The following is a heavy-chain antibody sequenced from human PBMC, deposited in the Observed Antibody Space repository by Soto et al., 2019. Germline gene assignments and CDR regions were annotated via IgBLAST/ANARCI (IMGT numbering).Heavy chain of an antibody. CDR2: INSDGSST. V-gene: IGHV3-74*01. Sequence: GGSLRLSCAASGFTFSSYWMHWVRQAPGKGLVWVSRINSDGSSTSYADSVKGRFTIARDNAKNTLYLQMNSLRAEDTAVYYCARDRGWFGGYGMDVWGQGTTVTVSS. J-gene: IGHJ6*02. CDR1: GFTFSSYW. CDR3: ARDRGWFGGYGMDV. D-gene: IGHD3-10*01.